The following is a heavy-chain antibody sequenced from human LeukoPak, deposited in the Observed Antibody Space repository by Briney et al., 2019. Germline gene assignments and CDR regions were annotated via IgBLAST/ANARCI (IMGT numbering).Heavy chain of an antibody. Sequence: SQTLSLTCTVSGGSISSYYWSWIRQPPGQGLEWIGYIYTSGSTNYNPSLKSRVTISVDTSKNQFSLKLSSVTAADTAVYYCARQRDDILTGYSYYVDYWGQGTLVTVSS. CDR2: IYTSGST. J-gene: IGHJ4*02. CDR3: ARQRDDILTGYSYYVDY. CDR1: GGSISSYY. V-gene: IGHV4-4*09. D-gene: IGHD3-9*01.